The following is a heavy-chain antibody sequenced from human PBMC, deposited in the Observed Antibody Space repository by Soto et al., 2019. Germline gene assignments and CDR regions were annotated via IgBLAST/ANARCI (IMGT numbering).Heavy chain of an antibody. J-gene: IGHJ6*03. V-gene: IGHV1-3*01. CDR2: INAGNGNT. D-gene: IGHD1-20*01. Sequence: ASVKVSCKASGYTFTSYAMHWVRQAPGQRLEWMGWINAGNGNTKYSQKFQGRVTITRDTSASTAYMELSSLRSEDTAVYYCARGVMITGNDYYYYYMDVWGKGTTVTVSS. CDR1: GYTFTSYA. CDR3: ARGVMITGNDYYYYYMDV.